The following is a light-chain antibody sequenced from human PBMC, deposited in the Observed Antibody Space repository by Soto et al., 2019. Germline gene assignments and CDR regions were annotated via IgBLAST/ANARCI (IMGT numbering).Light chain of an antibody. CDR2: GAS. CDR1: QPIADY. V-gene: IGKV1-39*01. J-gene: IGKJ5*01. Sequence: DVQMAQSPSSFSSSVAERVTSACGAGQPIADYLNWYQQKPGEAPKVLIFGASSLRSGVPSRFSGSGYGTDFTLTINDLQPEDFATYYCQQTHAVPLTFGQGTRLENK. CDR3: QQTHAVPLT.